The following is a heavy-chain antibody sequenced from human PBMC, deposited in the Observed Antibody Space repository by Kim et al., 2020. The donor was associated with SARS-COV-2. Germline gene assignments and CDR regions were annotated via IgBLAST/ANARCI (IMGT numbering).Heavy chain of an antibody. CDR3: ARVPERVSYYYYGSGRGWFDP. J-gene: IGHJ5*02. D-gene: IGHD3-10*01. CDR1: GGSFSGYY. Sequence: SETLSLTCAVYGGSFSGYYWSWIRQPPGKGLEWIGEINHSGSTNYNPSLKSRVTISVDTSKNQFSLKLSSVTAADTAVYYCARVPERVSYYYYGSGRGWFDPWGQGTLVTVSS. V-gene: IGHV4-34*01. CDR2: INHSGST.